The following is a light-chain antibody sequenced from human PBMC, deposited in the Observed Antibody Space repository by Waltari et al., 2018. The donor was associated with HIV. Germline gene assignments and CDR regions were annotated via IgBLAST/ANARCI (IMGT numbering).Light chain of an antibody. J-gene: IGKJ3*01. CDR3: QQYASSSFT. CDR1: QSISYNY. CDR2: GVS. V-gene: IGKV3-20*01. Sequence: VLTQSPGILSLSLGETAIICYRASQSISYNYLAWYQQKTGQAPRLLMYGVSTRATGIPDRFSGSGSGTDFTLTISGLEPEDFAVYYCQQYASSSFTFGPGTKVEIK.